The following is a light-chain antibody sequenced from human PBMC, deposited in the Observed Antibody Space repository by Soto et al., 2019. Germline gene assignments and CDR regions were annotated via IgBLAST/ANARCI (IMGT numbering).Light chain of an antibody. Sequence: QSVLTQPASVSGSPGQSSTIPCTGTSSDSGNYNSVSWYQQHPGKAPKLMIYEVIKRPSGVPDRFSASRSGNTASLTVSGLQAEDAADYYCSSYADSNNLYVFGTGTKGTVL. J-gene: IGLJ1*01. CDR1: SSDSGNYNS. V-gene: IGLV2-8*01. CDR3: SSYADSNNLYV. CDR2: EVI.